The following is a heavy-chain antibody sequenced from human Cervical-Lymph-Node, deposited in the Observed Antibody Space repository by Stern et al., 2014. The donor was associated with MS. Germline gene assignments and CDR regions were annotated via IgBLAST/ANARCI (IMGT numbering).Heavy chain of an antibody. CDR3: ARVGVVTQYYFDY. CDR2: IYYSGST. CDR1: GGSISSYY. V-gene: IGHV4-59*01. J-gene: IGHJ4*02. D-gene: IGHD4-23*01. Sequence: LQLQESGPGLVKPSETLSLTCTVSGGSISSYYWSWIRQPPGQGLEWIGYIYYSGSTNYNPSLKSRVTISVDTSKNQFSLKLSSVTAADTAVYYCARVGVVTQYYFDYWGQGTLVTVSS.